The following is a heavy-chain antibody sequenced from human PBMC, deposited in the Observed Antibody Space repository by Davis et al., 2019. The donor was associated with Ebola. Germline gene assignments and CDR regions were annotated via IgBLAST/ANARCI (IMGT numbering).Heavy chain of an antibody. J-gene: IGHJ4*02. CDR1: GGTFSSYA. CDR2: ISAYNGNT. CDR3: ARGIDSYGATFDY. V-gene: IGHV1-18*01. Sequence: ASVKVSCKASGGTFSSYAISWVRQAPGQGLEWMGWISAYNGNTNYAQKLQGRVTMTTDTSTSTAYMELSSLRSEDTAVYYCARGIDSYGATFDYWGQGTLVTVSS. D-gene: IGHD5-18*01.